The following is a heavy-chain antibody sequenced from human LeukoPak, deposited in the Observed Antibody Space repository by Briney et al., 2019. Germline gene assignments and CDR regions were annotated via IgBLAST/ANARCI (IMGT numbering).Heavy chain of an antibody. J-gene: IGHJ1*01. Sequence: SEPLSLTCTVSGGSISSYYWSWIRQPPGKGLEWIGYIYYSGSTNYNPSLKSRVTISVDTSKNQFSLKLSSVTAADTAVYYCARQGYCSGGSCYFYFQHWGQGTLVTVSS. CDR2: IYYSGST. D-gene: IGHD2-15*01. V-gene: IGHV4-59*01. CDR3: ARQGYCSGGSCYFYFQH. CDR1: GGSISSYY.